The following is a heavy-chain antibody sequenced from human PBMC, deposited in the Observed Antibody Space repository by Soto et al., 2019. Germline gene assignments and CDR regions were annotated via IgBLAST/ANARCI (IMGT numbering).Heavy chain of an antibody. D-gene: IGHD1-26*01. V-gene: IGHV4-34*01. Sequence: QVQLHQWGAGLLKPSETLSLTFAVDGGSFINYYWSWIRQPPGKGLEWIGEINHSGSAIYNTYVASRFTMSVDMSNNQFSLKLTSVTAADTAVYYFARGPLIIADVWESWGQGALVTVS. J-gene: IGHJ5*02. CDR3: ARGPLIIADVWES. CDR2: INHSGSA. CDR1: GGSFINYY.